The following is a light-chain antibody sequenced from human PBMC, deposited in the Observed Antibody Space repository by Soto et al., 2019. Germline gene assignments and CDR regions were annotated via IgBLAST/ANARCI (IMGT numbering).Light chain of an antibody. CDR3: QQYNSYSRT. V-gene: IGKV1-5*01. J-gene: IGKJ1*01. CDR2: DAS. Sequence: DIQMTQSPSTLSASVGDRVTITCRASQSISSWLAWYQQKPGKAPKLLIYDASSLESGVQSRFSGSGSGTEFTLTISRLQPDDFATYYCQQYNSYSRTFGQGTKV. CDR1: QSISSW.